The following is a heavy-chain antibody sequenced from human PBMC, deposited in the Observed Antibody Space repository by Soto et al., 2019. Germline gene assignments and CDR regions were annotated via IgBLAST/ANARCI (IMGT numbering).Heavy chain of an antibody. J-gene: IGHJ4*02. CDR3: ARDRPYSSSSSRPFDY. CDR1: GGTFSSYA. V-gene: IGHV1-69*01. Sequence: SVKVSCKASGGTFSSYAISWGRQAPVQGLEWMGGIIPIFGTANYAQKFQGRVTITADESTSTAYMELRSLRSEDTAVYYCARDRPYSSSSSRPFDYWGQGTLVTVSS. D-gene: IGHD6-6*01. CDR2: IIPIFGTA.